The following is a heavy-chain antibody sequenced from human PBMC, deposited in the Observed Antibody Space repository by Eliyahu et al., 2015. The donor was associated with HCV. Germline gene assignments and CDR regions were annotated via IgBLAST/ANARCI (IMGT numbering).Heavy chain of an antibody. D-gene: IGHD3-10*01. V-gene: IGHV3-23*03. J-gene: IGHJ4*02. CDR2: IYSGGSST. Sequence: EVQLLESGGGLVQPGGSLRLSCAASGFTFSSYAMSWVRQAPGKGLEWVSVIYSGGSSTYYADSVKGRFTISRDNSKNTLYLQMNTLRAEDTAVYYCAKSRRGVIDYWGQGTLVTVSS. CDR1: GFTFSSYA. CDR3: AKSRRGVIDY.